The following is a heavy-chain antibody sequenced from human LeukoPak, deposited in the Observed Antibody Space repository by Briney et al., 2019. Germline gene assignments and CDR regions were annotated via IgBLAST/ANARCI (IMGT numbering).Heavy chain of an antibody. CDR2: ISYDGSNK. Sequence: GGSLRLSCAASGFTFSSYGMHWVRQAPGKGLEWVAVISYDGSNKYYADSMKGRFTISRDNSKNTLYLQMNSLRAEDTAVYYCAKDGGLGYYGSDDYWGQGTLVTVSS. J-gene: IGHJ4*02. D-gene: IGHD3-10*01. CDR3: AKDGGLGYYGSDDY. CDR1: GFTFSSYG. V-gene: IGHV3-30*18.